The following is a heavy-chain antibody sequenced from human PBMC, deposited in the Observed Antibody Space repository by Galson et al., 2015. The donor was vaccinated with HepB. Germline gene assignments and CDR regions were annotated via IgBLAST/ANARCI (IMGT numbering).Heavy chain of an antibody. D-gene: IGHD3-9*01. Sequence: QSGAEVKKPGESLKISCKGSGYTFTTYWIGWVRQMPGKGLEWMGIIYPGDSDTRYSPSFQGQVTISADKSISTAYLQWSSLKASDTAMYYCASGYYDILTGYYASIWGQGTMVTVSS. V-gene: IGHV5-51*03. CDR3: ASGYYDILTGYYASI. CDR1: GYTFTTYW. CDR2: IYPGDSDT. J-gene: IGHJ3*02.